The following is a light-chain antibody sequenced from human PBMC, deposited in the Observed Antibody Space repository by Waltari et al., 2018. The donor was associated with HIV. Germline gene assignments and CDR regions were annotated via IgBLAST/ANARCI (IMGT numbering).Light chain of an antibody. J-gene: IGLJ3*02. CDR3: SSYTSSSTRV. V-gene: IGLV2-14*01. Sequence: QSALTQPAPVSGSPGQSITISCTGTSSDGGGYNYVSWYQQHPGKAPKLMIYEVSNRPSGVSNRFSGSKSGNTASLTISGLQAEDEADYYCSSYTSSSTRVFGGGTNLTVL. CDR1: SSDGGGYNY. CDR2: EVS.